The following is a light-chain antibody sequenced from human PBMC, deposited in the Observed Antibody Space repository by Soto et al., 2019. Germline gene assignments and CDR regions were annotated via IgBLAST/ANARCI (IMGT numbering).Light chain of an antibody. CDR2: SNN. J-gene: IGLJ2*01. CDR3: AAWDDSPTTYVL. V-gene: IGLV1-47*02. Sequence: SVLTQPPSVSGTPGQRVTISCSGGSTNIGNNYVYWYQHLPGAPPRLLIFSNNQRPPGVPDRFSGFKSGTAASLAIRGLRPEDEGDYYCAAWDDSPTTYVLIGGGTK. CDR1: STNIGNNY.